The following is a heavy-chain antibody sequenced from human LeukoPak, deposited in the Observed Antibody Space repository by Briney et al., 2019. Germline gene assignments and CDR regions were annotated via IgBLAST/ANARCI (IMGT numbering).Heavy chain of an antibody. J-gene: IGHJ4*02. CDR3: AKMYYDSSGHFDY. CDR1: GFTFDTFG. D-gene: IGHD3-22*01. V-gene: IGHV3-7*05. CDR2: IKDDGSDK. Sequence: GRSLRLSCAASGFTFDTFGMNWVRQAPGKGLEWVAHIKDDGSDKYYVDSVTGRFTISRDNTKNSLFLQMTSLTAEDTAVYYCAKMYYDSSGHFDYWGQGTLVTVSS.